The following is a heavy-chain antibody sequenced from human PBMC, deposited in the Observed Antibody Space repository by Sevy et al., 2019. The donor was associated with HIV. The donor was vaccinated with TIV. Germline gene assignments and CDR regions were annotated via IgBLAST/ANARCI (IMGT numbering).Heavy chain of an antibody. D-gene: IGHD2-21*01. V-gene: IGHV3-7*01. Sequence: GGSLRLSCAASGFNIRVYWMLWVRQAPGKGLEWVANINEDGSTKYYLESVKGRFTISRDNAENSVFLQMNSLRVEDTAVYYCVRALFKADSLWGPGTLVTVSS. CDR3: VRALFKADSL. CDR1: GFNIRVYW. J-gene: IGHJ4*02. CDR2: INEDGSTK.